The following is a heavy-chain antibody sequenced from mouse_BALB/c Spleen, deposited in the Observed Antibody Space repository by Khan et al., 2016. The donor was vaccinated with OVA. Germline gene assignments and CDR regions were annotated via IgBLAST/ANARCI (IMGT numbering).Heavy chain of an antibody. CDR1: GYTFINYW. Sequence: QVQLKESGAELAKPGASVKMSCKASGYTFINYWILWVKQRPGQGLEWIGYINPSTAYTEYNQNFKDKATLTADKSSSTAYMQLSSLTSEDSAVDYCARRGLRWDFDYWGQGTTLTVSS. D-gene: IGHD1-1*01. CDR3: ARRGLRWDFDY. V-gene: IGHV1-7*01. CDR2: INPSTAYT. J-gene: IGHJ2*01.